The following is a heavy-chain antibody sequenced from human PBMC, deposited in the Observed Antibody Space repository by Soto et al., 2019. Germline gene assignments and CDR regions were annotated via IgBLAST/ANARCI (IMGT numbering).Heavy chain of an antibody. CDR1: GFSLSNARMG. CDR2: IFSSGEK. Sequence: QVTLKESGPVLVRPTETLTLTCTVSGFSLSNARMGVSWIRQPPGKALEWLAHIFSSGEKSYNTSLKSRLTISKDASKSQVVLTMTNMDPVDTATYYCARRIGFCSRCSCYHWYLDFWGRGTLVTVSS. CDR3: ARRIGFCSRCSCYHWYLDF. V-gene: IGHV2-26*01. D-gene: IGHD2-2*01. J-gene: IGHJ2*01.